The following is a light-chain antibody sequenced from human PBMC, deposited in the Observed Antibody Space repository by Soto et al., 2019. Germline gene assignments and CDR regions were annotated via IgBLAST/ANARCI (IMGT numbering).Light chain of an antibody. J-gene: IGLJ1*01. CDR3: SAYAGSNYV. Sequence: QSALTQPPSASGSPGQSVAISCTGTSSDVGYYNYVSWYQQHPGKVPKLIIYEVTKRPSGVPDRFSGSKSGNTASLTVSGLQAEDEADYYCSAYAGSNYVFGTGTKLTVL. CDR1: SSDVGYYNY. CDR2: EVT. V-gene: IGLV2-8*01.